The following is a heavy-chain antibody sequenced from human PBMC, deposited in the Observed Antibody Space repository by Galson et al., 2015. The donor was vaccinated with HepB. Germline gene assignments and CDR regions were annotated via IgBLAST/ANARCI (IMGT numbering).Heavy chain of an antibody. V-gene: IGHV1-18*01. J-gene: IGHJ3*02. D-gene: IGHD1-26*01. CDR2: ISAYNGNT. CDR3: ARSITEGATRGGAFDI. CDR1: GYTFTSYG. Sequence: SVKVSCKASGYTFTSYGISWVRQAPGQGLEWMGWISAYNGNTNYAQKLQGRVTMTTDTSTSTAYMELRSLRSDDTAVYYCARSITEGATRGGAFDIWGQGTMVTVSS.